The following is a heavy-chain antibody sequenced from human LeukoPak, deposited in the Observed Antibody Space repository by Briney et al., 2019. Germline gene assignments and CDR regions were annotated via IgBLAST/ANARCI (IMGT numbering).Heavy chain of an antibody. Sequence: QPGGSLRLSCAASGSTFSSYAMHWVRQAPGKGLEWVAVIWYDGSNKYYADSVKGRFTISRDNSKNTLYLQMNSLRAEDTAVYYCARNVGYCTNGVCYTEKYYFDYWGQGTLVTVSS. D-gene: IGHD2-8*01. V-gene: IGHV3-33*08. CDR3: ARNVGYCTNGVCYTEKYYFDY. J-gene: IGHJ4*02. CDR1: GSTFSSYA. CDR2: IWYDGSNK.